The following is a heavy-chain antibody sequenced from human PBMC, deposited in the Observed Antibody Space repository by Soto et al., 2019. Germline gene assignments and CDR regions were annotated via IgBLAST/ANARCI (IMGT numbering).Heavy chain of an antibody. CDR2: IYYSGST. V-gene: IGHV4-39*01. CDR3: ARPPTAYLEAFEI. CDR1: AGPIRSSNYF. J-gene: IGHJ3*02. Sequence: SQTLPLTCTVSAGPIRSSNYFWGWIRQPPGKGLEWIGSIYYSGSTYYNPSLKSRVTISADTSKEQFALKLHSVTAADTAVYYCARPPTAYLEAFEIWGQGTMVTVS. D-gene: IGHD3-16*01.